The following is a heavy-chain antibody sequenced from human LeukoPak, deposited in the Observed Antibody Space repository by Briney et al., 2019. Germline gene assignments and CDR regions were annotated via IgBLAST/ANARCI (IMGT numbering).Heavy chain of an antibody. J-gene: IGHJ4*02. CDR1: GYIFTTYY. Sequence: ASVKVSCKASGYIFTTYYMHWVRQAPGQGLEWMGIINPSGGSTSYAQKFQGRVTMTRDTSTSTVYMELSSLRAEDTALYYCVRDFEWSFDTWAQGTLVTVSS. V-gene: IGHV1-46*01. CDR3: VRDFEWSFDT. D-gene: IGHD3-3*01. CDR2: INPSGGST.